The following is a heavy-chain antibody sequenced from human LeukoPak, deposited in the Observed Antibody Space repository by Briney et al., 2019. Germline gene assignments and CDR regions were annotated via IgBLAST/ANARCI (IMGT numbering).Heavy chain of an antibody. V-gene: IGHV3-23*01. Sequence: GGSLRLSCAASGFTFSSYAMSWVRQAPGEGLEWASGMSGSGGSTYYGDSVKGRFTISRDNSKNTQYLQMNSLRAEDTAVYYCAKLGYCSSTSCYRGYDAFDIWGQGTMVTVSS. CDR1: GFTFSSYA. D-gene: IGHD2-2*01. CDR2: MSGSGGST. J-gene: IGHJ3*02. CDR3: AKLGYCSSTSCYRGYDAFDI.